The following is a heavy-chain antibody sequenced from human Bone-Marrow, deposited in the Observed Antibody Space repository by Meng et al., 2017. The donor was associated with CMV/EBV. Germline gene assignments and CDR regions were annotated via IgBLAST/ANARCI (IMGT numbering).Heavy chain of an antibody. J-gene: IGHJ5*02. CDR1: GFIFSGYW. Sequence: LSCAAFGFIFSGYWMSWVRQAPGKGLEWVAHIQKDGDEKYYVDSVKGRFTISRDNAQNSVFLEVNSLRAEDTAVYYCVRDLRYFEHWGQGTLVTISS. V-gene: IGHV3-7*05. D-gene: IGHD3-9*01. CDR3: VRDLRYFEH. CDR2: IQKDGDEK.